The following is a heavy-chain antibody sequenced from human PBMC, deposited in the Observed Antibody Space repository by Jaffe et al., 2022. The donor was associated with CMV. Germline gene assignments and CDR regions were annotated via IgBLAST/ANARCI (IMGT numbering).Heavy chain of an antibody. D-gene: IGHD6-13*01. CDR1: GGSISSYY. J-gene: IGHJ6*03. CDR3: ARARLYSSSFTLNREMGNYYYYYMDV. Sequence: QVQLQESGPGLVKPSETLSLTCTVSGGSISSYYWSWIRQPPGKGLEWIGYIYYSGSTNYNPSLKSRVTISVDTSKNQFSLKLSSVTAADTAVYYCARARLYSSSFTLNREMGNYYYYYMDVWGKGTTVTVSS. V-gene: IGHV4-59*01. CDR2: IYYSGST.